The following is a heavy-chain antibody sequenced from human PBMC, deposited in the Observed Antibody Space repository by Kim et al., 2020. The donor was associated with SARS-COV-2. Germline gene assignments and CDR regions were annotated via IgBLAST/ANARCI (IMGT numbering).Heavy chain of an antibody. D-gene: IGHD4-4*01. CDR2: K. CDR3: AKGNGNPDWFDP. Sequence: KYYADSVKGRFPIARDNPRTTLYLRMNSLRAEDTAVYYCAKGNGNPDWFDPWGQGNLVTVSS. V-gene: IGHV3-30*02. J-gene: IGHJ5*02.